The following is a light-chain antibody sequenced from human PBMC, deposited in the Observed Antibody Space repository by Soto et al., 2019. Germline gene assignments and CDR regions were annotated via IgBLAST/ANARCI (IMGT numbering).Light chain of an antibody. CDR2: DVS. V-gene: IGLV2-14*03. J-gene: IGLJ1*01. CDR1: SSDVGGYNF. CDR3: SSYTSSSTTYV. Sequence: QSVLTQPASVSGSPGQSITISCTGTSSDVGGYNFVYWYQHHPGKAPKLITYDVSNRPSGVSDRFSGSKSGNTASLTISGLQADDEADYYCSSYTSSSTTYVFGTGTKLTVL.